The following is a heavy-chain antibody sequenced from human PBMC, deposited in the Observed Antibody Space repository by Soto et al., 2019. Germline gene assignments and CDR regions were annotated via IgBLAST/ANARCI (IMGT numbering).Heavy chain of an antibody. V-gene: IGHV3-53*01. CDR2: LHSDVST. CDR1: GFTVSSNS. J-gene: IGHJ5*02. D-gene: IGHD2-15*01. CDR3: ARELGGSWYNWFDP. Sequence: HPGGSLRLSCAVSGFTVSSNSITWVRQAPGQGLEWVSVLHSDVSTYYVDSVKGRFVISRDNSKNTVYPQMNSLRAEDTAIYYCARELGGSWYNWFDPWGQGTLVTVSS.